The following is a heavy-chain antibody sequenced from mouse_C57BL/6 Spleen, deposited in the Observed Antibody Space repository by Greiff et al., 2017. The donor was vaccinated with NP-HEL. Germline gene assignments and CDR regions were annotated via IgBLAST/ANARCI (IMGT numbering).Heavy chain of an antibody. Sequence: DVMLVESGEGLVKPGGSLKLSCAASGFTFSSYAMSWVRQTPEKRLEWVAYISSGGDYIYYADTVKGRFTISRDNARNTLYLQMSSLKSEDTAMYYCTREEYYGNYDYAMDYWGQGTSVTVSS. CDR2: ISSGGDYI. V-gene: IGHV5-9-1*02. D-gene: IGHD2-1*01. J-gene: IGHJ4*01. CDR1: GFTFSSYA. CDR3: TREEYYGNYDYAMDY.